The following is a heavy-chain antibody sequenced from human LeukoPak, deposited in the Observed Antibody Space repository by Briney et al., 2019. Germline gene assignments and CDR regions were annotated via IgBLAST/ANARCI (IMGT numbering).Heavy chain of an antibody. CDR2: IWYDGSNK. CDR3: ARAAVADYFDY. D-gene: IGHD6-19*01. J-gene: IGHJ4*02. Sequence: PGGSLRLSCAASGFTFSSYGIHWVRQAPGKGLEWVVVIWYDGSNKYYADSVKGRFTISRDNSKNTLYLQMNSLRAEDTAVYYCARAAVADYFDYWGQGTLVTVSS. CDR1: GFTFSSYG. V-gene: IGHV3-33*01.